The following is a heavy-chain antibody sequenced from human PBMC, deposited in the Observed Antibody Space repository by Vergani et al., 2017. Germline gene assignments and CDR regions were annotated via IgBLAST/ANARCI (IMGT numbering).Heavy chain of an antibody. CDR2: IHSSGTT. Sequence: QVQLHESGPGLVKPSETLSLICSVSGVSMQSGSFYWTWIRQPAGKGLEWIGRIHSSGTTNYNPSLKSRVTLSVDTSKNQLSLRMTSVTAADTAVYYCARHKEQLVPGNYYYYYYMDVWGKGTTVTVSS. CDR3: ARHKEQLVPGNYYYYYYMDV. CDR1: GVSMQSGSFY. D-gene: IGHD6-13*01. J-gene: IGHJ6*03. V-gene: IGHV4-61*02.